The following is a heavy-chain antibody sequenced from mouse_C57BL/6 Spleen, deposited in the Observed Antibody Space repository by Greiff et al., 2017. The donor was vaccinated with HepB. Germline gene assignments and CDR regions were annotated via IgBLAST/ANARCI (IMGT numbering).Heavy chain of an antibody. D-gene: IGHD2-5*01. J-gene: IGHJ1*03. CDR1: GYTFTSYW. V-gene: IGHV1-53*01. CDR2: INPSNGGT. CDR3: ARGGSNYLYWYFDV. Sequence: QVQLQQPGTELVKPGASVKLSCKASGYTFTSYWMHWVKQRPGQGLVWIGNINPSNGGTNYNEKFKSKDTLTVDKSSSTAYMQLSSLTSEDSAVYYCARGGSNYLYWYFDVWGTGTTVTVSS.